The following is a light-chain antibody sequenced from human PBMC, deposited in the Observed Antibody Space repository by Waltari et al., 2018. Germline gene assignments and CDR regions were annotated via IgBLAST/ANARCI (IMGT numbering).Light chain of an antibody. CDR1: QSINNW. J-gene: IGKJ3*01. V-gene: IGKV1-5*01. CDR3: QQYNNFPFT. CDR2: DAS. Sequence: DIQMTQSPSTLSASVGDRVTITCRASQSINNWLAWFQQKPGKAPKLLIYDASTLEPGVPSRFSGSGSGTEFTLTVSSLQPDDFATYYCQQYNNFPFTFGPGTTV.